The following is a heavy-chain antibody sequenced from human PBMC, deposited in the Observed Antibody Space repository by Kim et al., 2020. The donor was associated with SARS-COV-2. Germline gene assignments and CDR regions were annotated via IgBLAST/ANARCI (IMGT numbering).Heavy chain of an antibody. D-gene: IGHD3-9*01. CDR1: GFTVSSNY. CDR2: IYSGGST. V-gene: IGHV3-66*01. CDR3: ARGALPTHATPLRYFDWHHKYYYYYYGMDV. Sequence: GGSLRLSCAASGFTVSSNYMSWVRQAPGKGLEWVSVIYSGGSTYYADSVKGRFTISRDNSKNTLYLQMNSLRAEDTAVYYCARGALPTHATPLRYFDWHHKYYYYYYGMDVWGQGTTVTVSS. J-gene: IGHJ6*02.